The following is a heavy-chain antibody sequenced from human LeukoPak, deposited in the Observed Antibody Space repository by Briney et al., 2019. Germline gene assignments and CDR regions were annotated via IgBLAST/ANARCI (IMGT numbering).Heavy chain of an antibody. CDR2: ITNSGSTK. D-gene: IGHD7-27*01. J-gene: IGHJ4*02. Sequence: QPGGSLRLSCEASGFTFNNHGMNWVRQAPGKGLEWVSFITNSGSTKYYADSVKGRFTISRDNAKNSLSLLMNSLRVDDTAVYYCARGHTGDPLDYWGQGTLVTVSS. V-gene: IGHV3-48*04. CDR3: ARGHTGDPLDY. CDR1: GFTFNNHG.